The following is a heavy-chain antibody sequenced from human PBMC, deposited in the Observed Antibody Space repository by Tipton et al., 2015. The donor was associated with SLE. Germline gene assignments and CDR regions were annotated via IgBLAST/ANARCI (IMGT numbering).Heavy chain of an antibody. Sequence: TLSLTCAVYGGSFSGYYWSWIRQPPGKGLEWIGEINHSGSTNYNPSLKSRVTISVDTSKNQFSLKLSSVTAADTAVYYCARARPLDYWGQGTLVTVSS. CDR1: GGSFSGYY. CDR2: INHSGST. CDR3: ARARPLDY. V-gene: IGHV4-34*01. J-gene: IGHJ4*02.